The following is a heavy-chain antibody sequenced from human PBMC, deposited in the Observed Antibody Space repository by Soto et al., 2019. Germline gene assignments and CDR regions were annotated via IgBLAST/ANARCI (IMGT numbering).Heavy chain of an antibody. J-gene: IGHJ4*02. CDR2: IIPIFGTA. D-gene: IGHD3-16*01. CDR1: GVTFSSYA. Sequence: QVQLVQSGAEVKKPGSSVKVSCKASGVTFSSYAISWVRQAPGQGLEWMGGIIPIFGTANYAQKFQGRVTITADESTRTAYMELSSLRSEDTAVYYFARDGRGGGWFDYWGQGTLVTVSS. V-gene: IGHV1-69*01. CDR3: ARDGRGGGWFDY.